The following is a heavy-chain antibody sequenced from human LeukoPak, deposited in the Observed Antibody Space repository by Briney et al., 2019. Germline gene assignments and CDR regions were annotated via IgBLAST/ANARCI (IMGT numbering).Heavy chain of an antibody. CDR3: ASVRDWNYYY. D-gene: IGHD1-7*01. V-gene: IGHV4-38-2*01. CDR1: GYSISSGYY. CDR2: IYHSGST. Sequence: PSETLSLTCAVSGYSISSGYYWGWIRQPPGQGLEWIGSIYHSGSTYYNPSLKSRVTISVDTSKNQFSLKLSSVTAADTAVYYCASVRDWNYYYWGQGTLVTVSS. J-gene: IGHJ4*02.